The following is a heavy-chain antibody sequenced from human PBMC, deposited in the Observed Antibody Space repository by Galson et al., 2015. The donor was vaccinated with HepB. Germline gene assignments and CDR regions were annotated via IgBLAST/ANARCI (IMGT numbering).Heavy chain of an antibody. CDR2: IYDGGST. J-gene: IGHJ4*02. CDR3: ASTQDYYGSGTYHDF. V-gene: IGHV3-66*01. CDR1: GFTVSRNY. D-gene: IGHD3-10*01. Sequence: SLRLSCAASGFTVSRNYMSWVRQAPGEGLEWVSVIYDGGSTYYADSVKSRFNISRDNSKNTLYLQMNSLRAEDTAVYYCASTQDYYGSGTYHDFWGRGTLVTVSS.